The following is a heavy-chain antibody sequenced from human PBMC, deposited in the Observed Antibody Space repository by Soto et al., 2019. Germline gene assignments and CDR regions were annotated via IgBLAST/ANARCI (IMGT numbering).Heavy chain of an antibody. CDR1: GGSISSGGYY. J-gene: IGHJ6*03. V-gene: IGHV4-31*03. Sequence: SETLSLTCTVSGGSISSGGYYWSWIRQHPGKGLEWIGYIYYSGSTYYNPSLKSRVTISVDTSKNQFYLKLSSVTAADTALYYCACAHRGYCSSTSCYDANYMDVWGKGTTVTVSS. CDR2: IYYSGST. D-gene: IGHD2-2*01. CDR3: ACAHRGYCSSTSCYDANYMDV.